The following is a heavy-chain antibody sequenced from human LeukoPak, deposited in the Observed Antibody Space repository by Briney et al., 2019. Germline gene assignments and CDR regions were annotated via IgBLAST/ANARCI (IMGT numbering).Heavy chain of an antibody. J-gene: IGHJ2*01. Sequence: GESLKISCKGSGYSFTSYWIGWVRQMPGKGLEWMGIIYPGDSDTRYSPSFQGQVTISADKSISTAYLQWSSLKASDTAMYYCAKRPHCSSTSCYSNWYFDLWGRGTLVTVSS. CDR3: AKRPHCSSTSCYSNWYFDL. V-gene: IGHV5-51*01. D-gene: IGHD2-2*01. CDR1: GYSFTSYW. CDR2: IYPGDSDT.